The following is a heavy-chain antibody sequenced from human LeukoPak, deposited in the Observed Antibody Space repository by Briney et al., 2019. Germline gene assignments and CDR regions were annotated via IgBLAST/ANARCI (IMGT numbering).Heavy chain of an antibody. CDR1: GGSISSYY. CDR3: ARVEMATNYYYYMDV. J-gene: IGHJ6*03. Sequence: PSETLSLTCTVSGGSISSYYWSWIREPPGKGLEWIGYIYYSGGTNYNPSLKSRVTISVDTSKNQFSLKLSSVTAADTAVYYCARVEMATNYYYYMDVWGKGTTVTVSS. V-gene: IGHV4-59*01. CDR2: IYYSGGT. D-gene: IGHD5-24*01.